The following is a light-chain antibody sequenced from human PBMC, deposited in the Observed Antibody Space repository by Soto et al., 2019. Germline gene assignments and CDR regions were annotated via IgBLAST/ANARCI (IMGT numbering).Light chain of an antibody. Sequence: QLVLTQSPSASASLGASVKVTCTLSSGHSSYAIAWHQQQPRKGPRYLMKLSADGSHIRGDGVPDRFSGSSSGTERYLTISSLQSEDEADYYCQTWASGIVVFGGGTKLTVL. CDR2: LSADGSH. CDR1: SGHSSYA. V-gene: IGLV4-69*01. J-gene: IGLJ2*01. CDR3: QTWASGIVV.